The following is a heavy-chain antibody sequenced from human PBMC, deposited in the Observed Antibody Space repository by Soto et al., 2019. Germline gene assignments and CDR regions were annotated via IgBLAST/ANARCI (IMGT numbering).Heavy chain of an antibody. Sequence: QVPLVQSGAEVKKPGSSVKGSCKASGGTFSSYAISWVRQAPGQGLEWMGGIIPISDTTNYAQKFQGRVTITADESTSTAYMELSRPRSEDTAVYYCARSHGSSTSLEIYYYYYYGMDVWGQGTTVTVSS. V-gene: IGHV1-69*01. CDR2: IIPISDTT. CDR1: GGTFSSYA. J-gene: IGHJ6*02. D-gene: IGHD2-2*01. CDR3: ARSHGSSTSLEIYYYYYYGMDV.